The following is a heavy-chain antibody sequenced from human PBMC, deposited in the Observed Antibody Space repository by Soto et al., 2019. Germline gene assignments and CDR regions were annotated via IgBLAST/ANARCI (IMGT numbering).Heavy chain of an antibody. CDR1: GGSISSYY. J-gene: IGHJ4*02. CDR3: ARGLHDFLEWLPTY. D-gene: IGHD3-3*01. Sequence: TSETLSLTCTVSGGSISSYYWSWIRQPPGKGLEWIGYIYYSGSTNYNPSLKSRVTISVDTSKNQFSLKLSSVTAADTAVYYCARGLHDFLEWLPTYWGQGTLVTVSS. V-gene: IGHV4-59*01. CDR2: IYYSGST.